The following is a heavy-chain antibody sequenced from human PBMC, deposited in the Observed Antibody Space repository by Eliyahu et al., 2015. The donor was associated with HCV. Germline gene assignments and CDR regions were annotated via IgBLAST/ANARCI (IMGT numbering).Heavy chain of an antibody. CDR2: IDPNDGST. Sequence: QVQMVQSGAEXKXPGVSMKISCKASXXIFTTYYIXWVRQAPGQGLEWMGVIDPNDGSTTYAQKLQGRVTMTSETSTSTVYMELSSLGSGDTAVYYCARTFGELLIYFDYWGQGTLVTVSS. CDR1: XXIFTTYY. CDR3: ARTFGELLIYFDY. J-gene: IGHJ4*02. D-gene: IGHD3-10*01. V-gene: IGHV1-46*04.